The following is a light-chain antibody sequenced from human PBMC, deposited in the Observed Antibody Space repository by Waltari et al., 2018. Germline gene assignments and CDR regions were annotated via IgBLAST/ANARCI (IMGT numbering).Light chain of an antibody. CDR1: SSDVGGYKY. V-gene: IGLV2-11*01. Sequence: QSDLTQPRSVSESPGQSVTISCTGTSSDVGGYKYISWYQHHPGKAPKLIIYDVTKRPSGVPDRFSASKSGNTASLTISGLRAEDEADYYCSSYVGTYTGVFGGGTKLTVL. J-gene: IGLJ3*02. CDR2: DVT. CDR3: SSYVGTYTGV.